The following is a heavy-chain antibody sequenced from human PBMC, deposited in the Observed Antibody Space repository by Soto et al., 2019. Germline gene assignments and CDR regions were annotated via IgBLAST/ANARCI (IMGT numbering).Heavy chain of an antibody. J-gene: IGHJ4*02. Sequence: EVQLLQSGGGLVQPGGYLRLSCAASGFTFNNYAMTWVRQAPGKGLEWVSAISGGGDTTSYADSVKGRFTVSRDGSKNTLYLQMSSLRAGDTALYYCAKGRGGSGSLTPRVDFWGQGTLVTVSS. CDR1: GFTFNNYA. V-gene: IGHV3-23*01. CDR3: AKGRGGSGSLTPRVDF. CDR2: ISGGGDTT. D-gene: IGHD3-10*01.